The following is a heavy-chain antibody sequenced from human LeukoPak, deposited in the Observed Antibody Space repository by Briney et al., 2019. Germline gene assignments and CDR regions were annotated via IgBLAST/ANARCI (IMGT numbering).Heavy chain of an antibody. Sequence: GASVKVSCKASGGTFSSYAISWVRQAPGQGLEWMGGIIPIFGTANYAQKFQGRVTITADKSTSTAYMELSSLRSEDTAVYYCVTSMVRGVPLPKPDYYYYMDVWGKGTTVTVSS. V-gene: IGHV1-69*06. CDR1: GGTFSSYA. CDR3: VTSMVRGVPLPKPDYYYYMDV. CDR2: IIPIFGTA. J-gene: IGHJ6*03. D-gene: IGHD3-10*01.